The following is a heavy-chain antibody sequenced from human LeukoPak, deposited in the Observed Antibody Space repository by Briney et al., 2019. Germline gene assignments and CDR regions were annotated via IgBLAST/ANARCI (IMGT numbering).Heavy chain of an antibody. CDR1: GYTLTELS. D-gene: IGHD4-17*01. V-gene: IGHV1-24*01. CDR3: ATPHNYGDYGSFDS. CDR2: FDPEDGET. J-gene: IGHJ4*02. Sequence: ASVKVSCKVSGYTLTELSMHWVRQAPGKGLEWMGGFDPEDGETIYAKKFQGRVTMTEDTSTDTAYMELSSLTSEDTAVHYCATPHNYGDYGSFDSWGQGTLVTVSS.